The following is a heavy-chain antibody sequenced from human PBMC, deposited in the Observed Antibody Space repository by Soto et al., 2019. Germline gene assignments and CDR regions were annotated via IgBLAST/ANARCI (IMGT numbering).Heavy chain of an antibody. CDR2: ISGSGGST. CDR1: GFTFSSYA. V-gene: IGHV3-23*01. CDR3: AKQQWLGLKYYFDY. D-gene: IGHD6-19*01. J-gene: IGHJ4*02. Sequence: PGGSLRLSCAAAGFTFSSYAMSWVRQAPGKGLEWVSAISGSGGSTYYADSVKGRFTISRDNSKNTLYLQMNSLRAEDTAVYYCAKQQWLGLKYYFDYWGQGTLVTVSS.